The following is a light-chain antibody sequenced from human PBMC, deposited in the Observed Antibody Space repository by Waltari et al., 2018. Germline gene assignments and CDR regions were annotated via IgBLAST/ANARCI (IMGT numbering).Light chain of an antibody. CDR2: DAS. V-gene: IGKV3-15*01. CDR1: QTVATN. CDR3: QQYNRWPPIT. Sequence: EVVMTLSTATLSVFRGESATLSCRASQTVATNLAWYQQRPGQAPRLLIFDASTRAPSVPAKFSGSGSGTEFTLTIRSLQSEDSAIYYCQQYNRWPPITFGQGTRLEI. J-gene: IGKJ5*01.